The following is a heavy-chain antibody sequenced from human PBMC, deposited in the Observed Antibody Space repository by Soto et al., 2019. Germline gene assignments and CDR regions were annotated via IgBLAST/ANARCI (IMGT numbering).Heavy chain of an antibody. V-gene: IGHV4-28*01. CDR2: IYYSGTT. J-gene: IGHJ4*02. CDR3: ARREIQGPIDY. Sequence: QVQLQESGPGLVKPSDTLSLTCAVSGYSISSSNWWGWIRQPPGKGLEWIGYIYYSGTTYYNPSLKSXXTXPXATSKNQCARKLPSVTAVDTAVYYCARREIQGPIDYWGQGTLVTVSS. CDR1: GYSISSSNW. D-gene: IGHD1-26*01.